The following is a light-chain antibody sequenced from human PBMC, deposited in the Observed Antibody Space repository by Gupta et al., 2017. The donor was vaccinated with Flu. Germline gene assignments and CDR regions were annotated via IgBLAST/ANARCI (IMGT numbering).Light chain of an antibody. CDR3: QQYAISVYT. V-gene: IGKV3-20*01. CDR1: QSVNINL. J-gene: IGKJ2*01. CDR2: GAS. Sequence: ASQSVNINLLTWNQQKPGQAPTLLISGASIRATAIPDRFSSSASGTDFTLTIRRPEPEAFAVYYCQQYAISVYTFLPGSQLKI.